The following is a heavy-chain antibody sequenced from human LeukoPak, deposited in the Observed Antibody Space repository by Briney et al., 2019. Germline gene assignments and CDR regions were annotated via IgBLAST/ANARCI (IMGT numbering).Heavy chain of an antibody. CDR3: ARSLFQLTFGYGY. V-gene: IGHV3-66*01. CDR1: GFTVSGNY. J-gene: IGHJ4*02. D-gene: IGHD5-18*01. Sequence: GGSLRLSCAASGFTVSGNYMSWVRQAPGKGLEWVSVIYSGGSTYYADSVKGRFTISRDNSKNTLYLQMNSLRAEDTAVYYCARSLFQLTFGYGYWGQGTLVTVSS. CDR2: IYSGGST.